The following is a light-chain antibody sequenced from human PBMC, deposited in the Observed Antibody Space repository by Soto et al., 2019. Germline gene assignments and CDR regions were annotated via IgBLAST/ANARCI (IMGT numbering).Light chain of an antibody. V-gene: IGKV3-11*01. J-gene: IGKJ1*01. CDR3: QQRSSWPGT. CDR2: DAS. CDR1: QSVSSY. Sequence: EIVLTQSPGTLSLSPGERATLSCRASQSVSSYLAWYQQKPGQAPRLLIYDASNRATGIPARFSGSGSGTDFTLTISSLEPEDFAVYYCQQRSSWPGTFGQGTKVEIK.